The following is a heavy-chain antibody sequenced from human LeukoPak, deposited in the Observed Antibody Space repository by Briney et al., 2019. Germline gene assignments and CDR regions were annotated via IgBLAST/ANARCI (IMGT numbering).Heavy chain of an antibody. CDR2: IYYSGST. D-gene: IGHD2-2*01. CDR3: ARHIVVVPAAINDNWFDP. CDR1: GGSISSYY. J-gene: IGHJ5*02. Sequence: PSETLSLTCTVSGGSISSYYWSWIRQPPGKGLEWIGYIYYSGSTNYNPSLKSRVTTSVGTSKNQFSLKLSSVTAADTAVYYCARHIVVVPAAINDNWFDPWGQGTLVTVSS. V-gene: IGHV4-59*01.